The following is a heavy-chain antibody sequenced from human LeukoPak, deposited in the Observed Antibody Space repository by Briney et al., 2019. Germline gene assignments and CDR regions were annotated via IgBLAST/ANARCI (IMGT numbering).Heavy chain of an antibody. J-gene: IGHJ4*02. CDR3: ARDGGWQQLGFDH. Sequence: GGSLRVSCAASGFIFSSYGMYWVRQAPGKGLEWVAVIWYDGSEQHYADSVKGRFTVSRDNSKNTLYLQMNSLRVEDTAVYYCARDGGWQQLGFDHWGQGTLVTVSS. CDR2: IWYDGSEQ. D-gene: IGHD6-13*01. V-gene: IGHV3-33*01. CDR1: GFIFSSYG.